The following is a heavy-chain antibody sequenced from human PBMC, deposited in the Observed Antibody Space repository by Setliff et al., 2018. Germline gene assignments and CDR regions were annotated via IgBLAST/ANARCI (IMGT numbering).Heavy chain of an antibody. J-gene: IGHJ3*02. D-gene: IGHD3-22*01. CDR3: ARSSDSGYYHQRDAFDI. V-gene: IGHV1-18*04. CDR1: GYSFQRYG. CDR2: ISSYNGNT. Sequence: ASVKVSCKASGYSFQRYGINWLRQAPGQGLEWLGWISSYNGNTKYAQTVQDRIRVTTDTSTSTSYMELRSLRSDDTAVCFCARSSDSGYYHQRDAFDIWGQGTRVTVSS.